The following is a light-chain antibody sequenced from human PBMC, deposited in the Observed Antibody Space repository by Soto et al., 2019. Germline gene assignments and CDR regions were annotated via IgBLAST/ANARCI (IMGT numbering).Light chain of an antibody. V-gene: IGKV1-39*01. J-gene: IGKJ4*01. CDR1: QSISSY. Sequence: DIQMTQSPSSLSASVGDRVTITCRASQSISSYLNWYQQKPGKAPKLLIYAASSLQSGVTSRFSGSGSGPDFTLTISSLQPDDFATYYCQQSYSTPLTFGGGTKVEIK. CDR2: AAS. CDR3: QQSYSTPLT.